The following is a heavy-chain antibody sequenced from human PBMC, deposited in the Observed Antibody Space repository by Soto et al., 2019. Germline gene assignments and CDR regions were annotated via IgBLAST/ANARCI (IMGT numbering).Heavy chain of an antibody. Sequence: GGSLRLSCAASGFTFSSYAMHWVRPAPGKGLEWVAVISYDGRVKYYVDSVKGRFTISRDDSKNTLYLQMNSLRVDDTAVYYCARDFIVGAPDYFDYWGQGTLVTVSS. D-gene: IGHD1-26*01. J-gene: IGHJ4*02. CDR3: ARDFIVGAPDYFDY. V-gene: IGHV3-30*04. CDR1: GFTFSSYA. CDR2: ISYDGRVK.